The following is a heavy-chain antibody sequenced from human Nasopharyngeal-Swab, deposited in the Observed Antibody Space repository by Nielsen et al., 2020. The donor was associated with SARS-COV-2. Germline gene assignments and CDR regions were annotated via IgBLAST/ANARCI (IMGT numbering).Heavy chain of an antibody. V-gene: IGHV4-30-2*01. D-gene: IGHD3-9*01. J-gene: IGHJ3*02. CDR2: IYHSGST. Sequence: SETLSLTCAVSGGSISSGGYSWSWIRQPPGKGLEWIGYIYHSGSTYYNPSLKSRVTISVDTSKNQFSLKLSSVTAADTAVYYCARRAVLRYPWPTKMGNAFGIWGQGTMVTVSS. CDR3: ARRAVLRYPWPTKMGNAFGI. CDR1: GGSISSGGYS.